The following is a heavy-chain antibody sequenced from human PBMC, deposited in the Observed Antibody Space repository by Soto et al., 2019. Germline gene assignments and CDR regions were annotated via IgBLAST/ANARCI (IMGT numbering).Heavy chain of an antibody. Sequence: QVQLVESGGGVVQPGRSLRLSCAASGFTFSSYGMHWVRQAPGKGLEWVAVIWYDGSNKYYADSVKGRFTISRDNSKNTLYLQMNSLRAEDTAVYYCARATTVPSPGGIWGQGTLVTVSS. J-gene: IGHJ4*02. CDR2: IWYDGSNK. V-gene: IGHV3-33*01. D-gene: IGHD4-4*01. CDR3: ARATTVPSPGGI. CDR1: GFTFSSYG.